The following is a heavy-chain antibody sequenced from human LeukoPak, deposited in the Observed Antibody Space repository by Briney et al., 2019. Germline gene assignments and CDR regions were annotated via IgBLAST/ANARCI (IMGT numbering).Heavy chain of an antibody. CDR2: ISVSRSII. J-gene: IGHJ2*01. CDR1: GFTFSSYS. V-gene: IGHV3-48*01. Sequence: GGSLRLSCAASGFTFSSYSMNWVRQAPGKGLEWVSYISVSRSIIYYADSVKGRFTISRDNSKNTLYLQMNSLRAEDTAVYYCAKDRGSGWYRYWYFDLWGRGTLVTVSS. CDR3: AKDRGSGWYRYWYFDL. D-gene: IGHD6-19*01.